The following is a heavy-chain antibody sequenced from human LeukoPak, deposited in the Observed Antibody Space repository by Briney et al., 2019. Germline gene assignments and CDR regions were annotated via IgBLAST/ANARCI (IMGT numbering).Heavy chain of an antibody. V-gene: IGHV1-2*02. J-gene: IGHJ4*02. D-gene: IGHD5-24*01. CDR2: IHSNSGGT. Sequence: ASVKVSCKASGYTFTEHYVHWVRQAPGQGLEGMGEIHSNSGGTRYAQSFQGRVTMTSDTSVSTVYMELSSLTSDDSAVYYCARDPPSDPSVSFDYWGQGSLVTVSS. CDR1: GYTFTEHY. CDR3: ARDPPSDPSVSFDY.